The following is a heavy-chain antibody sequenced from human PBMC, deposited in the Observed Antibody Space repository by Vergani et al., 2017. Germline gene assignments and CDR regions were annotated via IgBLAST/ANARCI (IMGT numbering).Heavy chain of an antibody. Sequence: QITLKESGPTLVKPTQTLTLTCTFSGFSLSTSGVGVGWIRQPPGKALEWLALIYWDDDKRYSPSLKSRLTITKDTPKNQVVLTMTNMDPVDTATYYCAHRGGGGTTRYYYDSSGYYYGSGYFDYWGQGTLVTVSS. CDR2: IYWDDDK. CDR1: GFSLSTSGVG. D-gene: IGHD3-22*01. V-gene: IGHV2-5*02. J-gene: IGHJ4*02. CDR3: AHRGGGGTTRYYYDSSGYYYGSGYFDY.